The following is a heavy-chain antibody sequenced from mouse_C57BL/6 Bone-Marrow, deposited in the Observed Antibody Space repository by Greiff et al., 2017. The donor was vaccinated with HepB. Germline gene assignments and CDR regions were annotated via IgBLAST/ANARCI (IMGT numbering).Heavy chain of an antibody. J-gene: IGHJ3*01. V-gene: IGHV8-8*01. CDR3: ARIDVPYYDYALFAY. Sequence: QVTLKESGPGILQPSQTLSLTCSFSGFSLSTFGMGVGWIRQPSGKGLEWLAHIWWDDDKYYNPALRSRLTISKDTSKTQVFLKIANVDTADTATYYCARIDVPYYDYALFAYWGQGTLVTVSA. D-gene: IGHD2-4*01. CDR1: GFSLSTFGMG. CDR2: IWWDDDK.